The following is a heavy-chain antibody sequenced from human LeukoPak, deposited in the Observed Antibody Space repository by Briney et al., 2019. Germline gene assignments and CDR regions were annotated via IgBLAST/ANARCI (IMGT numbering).Heavy chain of an antibody. CDR3: AKDVRRCNGACT. CDR1: GFSFSTYS. J-gene: IGHJ5*02. Sequence: GGSLRLSCAASGFSFSTYSFSWVPQAPGKGLEWVSGISASGGDTYYADSVKGRFTISRDNSKNTLSLQMNSLRVEDTAIYYCAKDVRRCNGACTWGQGTLVTVSS. D-gene: IGHD2-8*01. CDR2: ISASGGDT. V-gene: IGHV3-23*01.